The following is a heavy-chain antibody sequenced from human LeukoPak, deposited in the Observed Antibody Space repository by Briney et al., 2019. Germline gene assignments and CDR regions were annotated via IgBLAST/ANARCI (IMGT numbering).Heavy chain of an antibody. CDR2: ISSDGNSK. CDR1: GFSFSSYS. CDR3: VSPTADYPFLYYFDS. Sequence: PGGSLRLSCAASGFSFSSYSIHWVRQAQGKGLEWVAVISSDGNSKNFALSVKGRFAISRDNSKNTLFLQMNNLRSEDTALYYCVSPTADYPFLYYFDSWGQGTLVTVSS. V-gene: IGHV3-30*09. D-gene: IGHD5-12*01. J-gene: IGHJ4*02.